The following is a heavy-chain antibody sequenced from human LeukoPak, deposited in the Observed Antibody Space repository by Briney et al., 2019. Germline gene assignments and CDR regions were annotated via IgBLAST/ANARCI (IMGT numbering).Heavy chain of an antibody. CDR1: GFTFSIYG. CDR3: ARCPESSGYYYELDS. V-gene: IGHV3-30*03. J-gene: IGHJ4*02. D-gene: IGHD3-22*01. CDR2: ISYHGNNK. Sequence: PGGSLRLSCAASGFTFSIYGMHWVRQAPGKGLEWVAVISYHGNNKYYADSVEGRFTISRDNSKNTLYLQMNSLRAEDTAVYYCARCPESSGYYYELDSWGQGTLVTVSS.